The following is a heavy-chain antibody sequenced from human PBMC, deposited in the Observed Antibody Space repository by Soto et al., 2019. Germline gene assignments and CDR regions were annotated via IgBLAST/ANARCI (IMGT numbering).Heavy chain of an antibody. V-gene: IGHV3-23*01. CDR3: VKDYYGSGSYYPGP. Sequence: GRSVRLSYATSGSTFRTCAMTWVRQGPGKGLEWVSVISGSGGSTYYADSVKGRFTISRDNSKNTLYLQMSSLRAEDTAVYYCVKDYYGSGSYYPGPWGQGT. CDR1: GSTFRTCA. J-gene: IGHJ5*02. CDR2: ISGSGGST. D-gene: IGHD3-10*01.